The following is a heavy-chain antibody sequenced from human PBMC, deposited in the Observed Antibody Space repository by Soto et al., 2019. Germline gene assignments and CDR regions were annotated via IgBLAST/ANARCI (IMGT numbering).Heavy chain of an antibody. CDR2: ISAYNGNT. J-gene: IGHJ5*02. V-gene: IGHV1-18*01. CDR1: GYTFTSYG. D-gene: IGHD3-22*01. CDR3: ARDWVYYYHSSENWFDP. Sequence: QVQLVQSGAEVKKPGASVKVSCKASGYTFTSYGISWVRQAPGQGREWMGWISAYNGNTNYAQKLQGRVTMTTDPSTSTAYMELRSLRSDDTAVYYCARDWVYYYHSSENWFDPWGQGTLVTASS.